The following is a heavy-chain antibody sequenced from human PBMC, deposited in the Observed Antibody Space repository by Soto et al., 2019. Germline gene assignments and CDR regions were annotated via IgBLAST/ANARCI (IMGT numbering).Heavy chain of an antibody. V-gene: IGHV3-33*01. CDR3: ARGMGYSSGWLSYYYYYGMDV. CDR2: IWYDGSNK. CDR1: GFTFSSYG. Sequence: QVQLVESGGGVVQPGRSLRLSCAASGFTFSSYGMHWVRQAPGKGLEWVAVIWYDGSNKYYADSVKGRFTISRDNSKNTLYLQMNSLRAEDTAVYYCARGMGYSSGWLSYYYYYGMDVWGQGTTVTVSS. J-gene: IGHJ6*02. D-gene: IGHD6-19*01.